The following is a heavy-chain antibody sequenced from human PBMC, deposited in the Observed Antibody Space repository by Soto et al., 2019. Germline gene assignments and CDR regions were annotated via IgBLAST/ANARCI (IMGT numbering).Heavy chain of an antibody. CDR1: GFSPSTSGVG. D-gene: IGHD4-17*01. CDR2: IYWNADK. Sequence: QITLKESGPTLVKSTQTLTLTCTFSGFSPSTSGVGVGWMRQPPGKALEWLALIYWNADKRYSPSLKSRLTITKDTPKNQVVLTMTDMDPVDTATYYCAHSREYYGEPGPPIFDYRGQGTLVTVSS. J-gene: IGHJ4*02. CDR3: AHSREYYGEPGPPIFDY. V-gene: IGHV2-5*01.